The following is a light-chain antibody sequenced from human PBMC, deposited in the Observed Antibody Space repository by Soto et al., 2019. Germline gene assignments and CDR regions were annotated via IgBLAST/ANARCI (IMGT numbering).Light chain of an antibody. J-gene: IGKJ1*01. CDR3: QHRTT. CDR2: GAS. V-gene: IGKV1-39*01. CDR1: QSIGSY. Sequence: DIQMTQSPSSLSASVGDRITITCRASQSIGSYLNWYQQKPGKAPKFLIYGASSLQSGVPSRFSGSGSGTDFTLNISSLQPGDFASYYCQHRTTFGQGTKVDIK.